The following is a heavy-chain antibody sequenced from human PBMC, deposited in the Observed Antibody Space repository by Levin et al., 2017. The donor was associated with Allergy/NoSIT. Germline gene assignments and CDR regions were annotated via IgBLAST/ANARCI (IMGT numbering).Heavy chain of an antibody. Sequence: GGSLRLSCSASGFTLSSYAMNWVRQAPGKGLEWVSYISSDTGSIYYADSVRGRFTISRDNAKNSIFLQMNSLRAEDTAVYYCARGDSSDWDFEDWGQGTLVTVSS. J-gene: IGHJ4*02. CDR2: ISSDTGSI. V-gene: IGHV3-48*01. D-gene: IGHD6-19*01. CDR1: GFTLSSYA. CDR3: ARGDSSDWDFED.